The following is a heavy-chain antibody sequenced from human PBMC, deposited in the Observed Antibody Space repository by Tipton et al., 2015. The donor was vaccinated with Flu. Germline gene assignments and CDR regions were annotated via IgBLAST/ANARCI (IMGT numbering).Heavy chain of an antibody. CDR2: INEDGSKI. J-gene: IGHJ6*02. CDR1: GFSLSDYW. CDR3: VREVTTVPFSLGDV. V-gene: IGHV3-7*01. D-gene: IGHD4-11*01. Sequence: SLRLSCAASGFSLSDYWMTWVRQAPGKGLEWVANINEDGSKIYYLDSVKGRFTISRDSAKNSLYLQVNSLRAEDTAVYYCVREVTTVPFSLGDVWGQGTTVTVSS.